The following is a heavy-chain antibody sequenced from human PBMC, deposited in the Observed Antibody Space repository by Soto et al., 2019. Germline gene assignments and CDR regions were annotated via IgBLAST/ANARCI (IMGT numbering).Heavy chain of an antibody. CDR3: AKGPSPLFYYGSGSYYNVPFDD. J-gene: IGHJ4*02. CDR2: ISGSGGST. Sequence: PGGSLRLSCAASGFTFSSYAMSWVRQAPGKGLEWVSAISGSGGSTYYADSVKGRFTISRDNSKNTLYLQMNSLRAEDTAVYYCAKGPSPLFYYGSGSYYNVPFDDWGQGTRVTVSS. D-gene: IGHD3-10*01. V-gene: IGHV3-23*01. CDR1: GFTFSSYA.